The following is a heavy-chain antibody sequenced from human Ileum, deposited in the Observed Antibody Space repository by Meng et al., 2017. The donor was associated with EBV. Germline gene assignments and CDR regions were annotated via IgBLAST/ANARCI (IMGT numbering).Heavy chain of an antibody. J-gene: IGHJ5*02. V-gene: IGHV4-34*01. CDR3: ARYGRCNGNSFYCFDP. D-gene: IGHD4-23*01. CDR1: GGSFNDYY. CDR2: IDQSGYT. Sequence: QGRLQQLCTGLLKPSETLSLTCAVYGGSFNDYYWTWLSQPPGKGLEWIGEIDQSGYTKFNPSLSSRATISRDTSNNQFSLRLNSVTAADTALYYCARYGRCNGNSFYCFDPWGQGTLVTVSS.